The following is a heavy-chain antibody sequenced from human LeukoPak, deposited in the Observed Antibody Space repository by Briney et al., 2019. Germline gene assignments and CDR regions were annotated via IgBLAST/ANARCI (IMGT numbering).Heavy chain of an antibody. J-gene: IGHJ4*02. V-gene: IGHV3-30-3*01. CDR1: GFTFSTYA. Sequence: GGSLRLSCAASGFTFSTYAVNWVRQAPGKGLEWVAVISYDGSNKYYADSVKGRFTISRDNSKNTLYLQMNSLRAEDTAVYYCARDERVYSYTFFDYWGQGTLVTVSS. D-gene: IGHD5-18*01. CDR2: ISYDGSNK. CDR3: ARDERVYSYTFFDY.